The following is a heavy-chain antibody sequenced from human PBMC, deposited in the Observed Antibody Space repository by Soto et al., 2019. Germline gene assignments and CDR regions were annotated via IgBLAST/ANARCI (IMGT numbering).Heavy chain of an antibody. V-gene: IGHV4-59*01. Sequence: PSQTLSLTCTVADGSISSYYWSWIRQPPGKGLEWIGYIYYSGSTNYNPSLKSRVTISVDTSKNQFSLKLSSVTAADTAVYYCARYSSGWTGFDYWGQGTLVTVSS. CDR2: IYYSGST. CDR3: ARYSSGWTGFDY. CDR1: DGSISSYY. J-gene: IGHJ4*02. D-gene: IGHD6-19*01.